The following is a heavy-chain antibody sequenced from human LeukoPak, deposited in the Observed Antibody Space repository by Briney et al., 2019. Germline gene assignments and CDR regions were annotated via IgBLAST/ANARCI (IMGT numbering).Heavy chain of an antibody. CDR2: IHPGDSDT. V-gene: IGHV5-51*01. Sequence: GESLKISCKVSGYIFTSDWIGWVRQMPGKGLEWMGIIHPGDSDTRYSPSFQGQVTFSADKSISTAYLQWSSLKASDTAIYYCARHLIALAATYHFDYWGQGTLVTVSS. J-gene: IGHJ4*02. CDR3: ARHLIALAATYHFDY. CDR1: GYIFTSDW. D-gene: IGHD6-19*01.